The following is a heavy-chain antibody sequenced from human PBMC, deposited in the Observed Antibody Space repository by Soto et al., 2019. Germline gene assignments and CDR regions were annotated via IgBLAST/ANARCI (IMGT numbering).Heavy chain of an antibody. D-gene: IGHD5-18*01. CDR3: ASHTAMENYYYYYMDV. CDR2: IYPGDSDT. V-gene: IGHV5-51*01. CDR1: GYSFTSYW. Sequence: GESLKISCKGSGYSFTSYWIVWVRQMPGKGLEWMGIIYPGDSDTRYSPSFQGQVTISADKSISTAYLQWSSLKASDTAMYYCASHTAMENYYYYYMDVWGKGTTVTVSS. J-gene: IGHJ6*03.